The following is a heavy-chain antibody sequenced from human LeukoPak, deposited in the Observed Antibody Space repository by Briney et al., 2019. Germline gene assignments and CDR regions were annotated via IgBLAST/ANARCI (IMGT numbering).Heavy chain of an antibody. CDR1: GFTFSSYT. V-gene: IGHV3-30*04. D-gene: IGHD1-20*01. CDR3: ARITSFYYFDY. J-gene: IGHJ4*02. Sequence: GRSLRLSCAASGFTFSSYTMYWVRQAPGKGLEWVAAISYDGSYKYYADTVKGRFTISRDNSKNTLFLQMNSLSDDDTAAYSCARITSFYYFDYWGQGTLVTVSS. CDR2: ISYDGSYK.